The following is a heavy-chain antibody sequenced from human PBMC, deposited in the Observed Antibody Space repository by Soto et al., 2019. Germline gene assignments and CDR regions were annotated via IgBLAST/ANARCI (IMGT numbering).Heavy chain of an antibody. CDR1: GFRFCDYY. V-gene: IGHV3-7*03. CDR2: IAQDGTEI. D-gene: IGHD2-15*01. CDR3: ARWSQAMDV. Sequence: PWGSLRLSCATSGFRFCDYYITLFRLAPVKGLEWVAYIAQDGTEIYNVDSVRGRFTISRDSAKSSVYLHMNGLTAEDTALYYCARWSQAMDVWGQGTSVTVSS. J-gene: IGHJ6*02.